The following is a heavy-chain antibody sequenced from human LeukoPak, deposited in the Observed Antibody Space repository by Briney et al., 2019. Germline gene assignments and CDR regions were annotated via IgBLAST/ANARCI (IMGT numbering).Heavy chain of an antibody. Sequence: ASVKVSCKASGYTFTGYYMHWVRQAPGQGLEWMGWINPNNGGTNYAQKFQGWVTMTRDTSTSTVYMELSSLRSEDTAVYYCARDRDSSSWYRVTGSVDYWGQGTLVTVSS. V-gene: IGHV1-2*04. CDR2: INPNNGGT. CDR1: GYTFTGYY. J-gene: IGHJ4*02. D-gene: IGHD6-13*01. CDR3: ARDRDSSSWYRVTGSVDY.